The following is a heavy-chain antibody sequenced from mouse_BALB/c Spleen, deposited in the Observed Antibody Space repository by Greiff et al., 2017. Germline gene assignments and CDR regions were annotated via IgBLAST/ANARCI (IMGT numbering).Heavy chain of an antibody. CDR2: INPSTGYT. CDR1: GYTFTSYW. D-gene: IGHD4-1*01. J-gene: IGHJ1*01. CDR3: ARRELGWYFDV. V-gene: IGHV1-7*01. Sequence: QVQLQQSGAELAKPGASVMMSCKASGYTFTSYWMHWVKQRPGQGLEWIGYINPSTGYTEYNQKFKDKATLTADKSSSTAYMQLSSLTSEDSAVYYCARRELGWYFDVWGAGTTVTVSS.